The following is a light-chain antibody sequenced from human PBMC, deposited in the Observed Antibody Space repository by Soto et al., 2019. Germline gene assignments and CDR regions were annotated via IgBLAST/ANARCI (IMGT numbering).Light chain of an antibody. J-gene: IGLJ3*02. V-gene: IGLV2-14*01. CDR3: SSYTSSRIRV. CDR1: SSDIGAYNY. CDR2: DVT. Sequence: QSALTQPASVSGSPGQSITISCTGSSSDIGAYNYVSWYQQHPGKALKLMIYDVTNRPSGLSNRFSGSKSGSTASLTISGLQAEDEADYYCSSYTSSRIRVFGGGTKLTVL.